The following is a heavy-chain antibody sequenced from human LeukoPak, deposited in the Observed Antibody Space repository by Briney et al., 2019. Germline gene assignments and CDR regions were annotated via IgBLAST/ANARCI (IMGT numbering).Heavy chain of an antibody. V-gene: IGHV1-8*01. CDR1: GYTFTSYD. Sequence: ASVKVSCKASGYTFTSYDINWVRQATGQGLEWIGWMNPNRGNTGYAQKFQGRVTMTRNTSISTAYMELSSLRSEDTAVYYCARGVRGYSYGFDLGYYYYYMDVWGKGTTVTVSS. J-gene: IGHJ6*03. CDR2: MNPNRGNT. CDR3: ARGVRGYSYGFDLGYYYYYMDV. D-gene: IGHD5-18*01.